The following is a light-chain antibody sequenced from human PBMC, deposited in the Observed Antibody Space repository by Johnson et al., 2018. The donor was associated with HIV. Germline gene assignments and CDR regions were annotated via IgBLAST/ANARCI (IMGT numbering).Light chain of an antibody. V-gene: IGLV1-51*02. J-gene: IGLJ1*01. CDR1: TSNIGNNY. CDR2: ENN. Sequence: QSVLTQPPSVSAAPGQKVTISCSGGTSNIGNNYVSWYQHLPGTAPKLLIYENNKRRSGIPDRFSGAKSGTSATLAITGLQTGDEGEYYCAIWSGSLNIGTGTKVTVL. CDR3: AIWSGSLN.